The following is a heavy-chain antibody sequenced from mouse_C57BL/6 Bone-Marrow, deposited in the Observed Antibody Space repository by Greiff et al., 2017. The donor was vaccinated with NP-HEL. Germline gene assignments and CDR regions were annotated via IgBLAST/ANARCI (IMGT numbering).Heavy chain of an antibody. J-gene: IGHJ3*01. V-gene: IGHV1-69*01. Sequence: QVQLQQPGAELVMPGASVKLSCKASGYTFTSYGMHWVKQRPGQGLEWIGEIDPSDSYTNYNQKFKGKATLTVDKSSSTAYMQLSSLTSEDSAVYYCARGLGLFAYWGQGTLVTVSA. CDR2: IDPSDSYT. D-gene: IGHD4-1*01. CDR3: ARGLGLFAY. CDR1: GYTFTSYG.